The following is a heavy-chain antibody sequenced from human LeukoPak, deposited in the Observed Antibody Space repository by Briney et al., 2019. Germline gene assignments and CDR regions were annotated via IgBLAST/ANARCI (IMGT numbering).Heavy chain of an antibody. V-gene: IGHV3-30*02. CDR2: IRYDGSNK. CDR1: GFTFSSYG. CDR3: AKGPNYSSSWYDAFDI. D-gene: IGHD6-13*01. Sequence: GGSLRLSCAASGFTFSSYGMHWVRRAPGKGLEWVAFIRYDGSNKYYADSVKGRFTISRDNSKNTLYLQMNSLRAEDTAVYYCAKGPNYSSSWYDAFDIWGQGTMVTVSS. J-gene: IGHJ3*02.